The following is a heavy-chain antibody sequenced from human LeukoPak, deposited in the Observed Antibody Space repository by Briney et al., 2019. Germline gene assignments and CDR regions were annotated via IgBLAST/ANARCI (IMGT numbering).Heavy chain of an antibody. CDR2: INPSDGST. CDR1: GYTFTSNY. V-gene: IGHV1-46*01. Sequence: ASVKVSCKASGYTFTSNYLHWVRQAPGQGPQWMGRINPSDGSTRYAQKFQGRVTMTRDTSTSTVYMELSSLRSEDTAVFFCARELRRGGKQLGDYFVYWGQGTLVTVSS. D-gene: IGHD1-1*01. J-gene: IGHJ4*02. CDR3: ARELRRGGKQLGDYFVY.